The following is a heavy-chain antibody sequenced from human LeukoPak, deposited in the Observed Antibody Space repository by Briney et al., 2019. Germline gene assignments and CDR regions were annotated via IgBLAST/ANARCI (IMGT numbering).Heavy chain of an antibody. V-gene: IGHV4-34*01. Sequence: SETLSLTCAVYGGSFSGYYWSWIRQPPGKGLEWIGEINHSGSTNYNPSFKSRVTISVDTSKNQFSLKLSSVTAADTAVYYCARFGYSYGYKDYWGQGTLVTVSS. J-gene: IGHJ4*02. D-gene: IGHD5-18*01. CDR2: INHSGST. CDR1: GGSFSGYY. CDR3: ARFGYSYGYKDY.